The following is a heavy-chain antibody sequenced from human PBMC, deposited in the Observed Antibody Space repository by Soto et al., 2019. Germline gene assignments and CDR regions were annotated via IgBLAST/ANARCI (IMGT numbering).Heavy chain of an antibody. V-gene: IGHV3-23*01. Sequence: EVQLLESGGGLVQPGGSLRLSCADSGFTFSSYAMTWVRQAPGKGLEWVSTIIGGGTSTYYADSVKGRFTISRDNSKNTLYLQMNSLRADDTAVYYCAKGRTADGWGQGTLVTVSS. J-gene: IGHJ4*02. CDR3: AKGRTADG. CDR2: IIGGGTST. CDR1: GFTFSSYA.